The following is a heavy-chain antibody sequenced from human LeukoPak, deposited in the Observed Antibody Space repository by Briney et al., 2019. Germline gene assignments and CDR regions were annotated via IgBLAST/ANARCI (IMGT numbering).Heavy chain of an antibody. CDR1: GYTFTSYD. CDR2: MNPNSGNT. CDR3: ARDPEGGGYDYIDY. J-gene: IGHJ4*02. V-gene: IGHV1-8*01. D-gene: IGHD5-12*01. Sequence: ASVKVSCKASGYTFTSYDINWVRQATGQGLEWMGWMNPNSGNTGYAQKFQGRVTMTRNTSISTAYMERSSLRSEDTAVYYCARDPEGGGYDYIDYWGQGTLVTVSS.